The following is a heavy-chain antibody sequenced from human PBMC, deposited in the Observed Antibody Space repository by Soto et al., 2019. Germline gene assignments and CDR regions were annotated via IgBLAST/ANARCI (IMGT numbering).Heavy chain of an antibody. CDR3: AKEVVGVITFDF. D-gene: IGHD3-3*01. CDR1: GFIFSRYA. CDR2: INDGGSGT. V-gene: IGHV3-23*01. Sequence: GGSLRLSCAASGFIFSRYAMSWVRQAPGKGLEWVSAINDGGSGTYYADSVKGRFTISRDNSKNTLYLQMNSLRAEDTAVYYCAKEVVGVITFDFWGQGTLVTVSS. J-gene: IGHJ4*02.